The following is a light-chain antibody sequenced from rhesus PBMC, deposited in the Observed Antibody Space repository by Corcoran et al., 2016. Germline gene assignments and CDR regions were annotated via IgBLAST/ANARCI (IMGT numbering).Light chain of an antibody. V-gene: IGKV3-24*01. J-gene: IGKJ4*01. CDR2: GAS. CDR3: LQNSNWPHAT. Sequence: EIVMTQSPATLSLSPGERATLSCRASQSVSSSLAWYPQNPGQAPRLLIYGASSRATGIPDRFSGSGSGTDVTPTISSLEPEDVAVYYCLQNSNWPHATFGGGTKVELK. CDR1: QSVSSS.